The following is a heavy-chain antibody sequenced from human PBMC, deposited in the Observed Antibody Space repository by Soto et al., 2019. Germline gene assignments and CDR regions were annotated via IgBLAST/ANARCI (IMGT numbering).Heavy chain of an antibody. CDR1: GYTLSSNY. CDR3: ARDRNWGYSDY. CDR2: LNPSSGST. V-gene: IGHV1-46*01. Sequence: QVLLVQSVAEVKKPGASVKVSCKASGYTLSSNYIHWVRQAPGQGPEWMGLLNPSSGSTTYAQKFHGRLTVPMDTSTSTVYMELSSLRSEDTAVYYGARDRNWGYSDYGCQGTLVTVAS. J-gene: IGHJ4*02. D-gene: IGHD7-27*01.